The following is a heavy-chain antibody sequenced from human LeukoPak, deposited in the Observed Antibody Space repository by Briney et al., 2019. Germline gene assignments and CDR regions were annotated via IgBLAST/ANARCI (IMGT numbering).Heavy chain of an antibody. Sequence: GGSLRLSCAASGFTFSSYWMSWVRQAPGKGLEWVANIKQDGSEKYYVDSVKGRFTISRDNAKNSLYLQMNSLSAEDTAVYYCARLQGGGSFDYWGQGTLVTVSS. V-gene: IGHV3-7*01. CDR3: ARLQGGGSFDY. D-gene: IGHD1-26*01. CDR1: GFTFSSYW. J-gene: IGHJ4*02. CDR2: IKQDGSEK.